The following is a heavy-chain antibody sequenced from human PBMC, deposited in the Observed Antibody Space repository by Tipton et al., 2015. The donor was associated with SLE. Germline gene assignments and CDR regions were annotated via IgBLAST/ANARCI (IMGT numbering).Heavy chain of an antibody. CDR1: GFTFSLYE. CDR3: ARGYCSTGSCQRGYYFDY. D-gene: IGHD2-2*01. J-gene: IGHJ4*02. Sequence: LRLSCAASGFTFSLYEMNWVRQSPGKGLEWIGYIYYTGSTNYNPSLKSRVTISVDTSKNQFSLKLRSVTAADTAVYYCARGYCSTGSCQRGYYFDYWGQGTLVTVSS. V-gene: IGHV4-59*08. CDR2: IYYTGST.